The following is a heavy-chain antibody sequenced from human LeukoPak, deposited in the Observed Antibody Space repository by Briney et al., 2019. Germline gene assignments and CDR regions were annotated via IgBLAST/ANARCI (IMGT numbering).Heavy chain of an antibody. D-gene: IGHD1-26*01. CDR1: GFTFSSYS. J-gene: IGHJ4*02. CDR2: ISSSSYI. V-gene: IGHV3-21*01. CDR3: ARGSGSSTALDY. Sequence: PGGSLRLSCAASGFTFSSYSMNWVRQAPGKGLEWVSSISSSSYIYYADSVKGRFTISRDNAKNSLYLQMNSLRAEDTAVYYCARGSGSSTALDYWGQGTLVTVSS.